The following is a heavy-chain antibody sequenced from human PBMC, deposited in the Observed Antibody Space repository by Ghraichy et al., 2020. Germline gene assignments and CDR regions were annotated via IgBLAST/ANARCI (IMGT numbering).Heavy chain of an antibody. CDR1: GGSISSYY. V-gene: IGHV4-4*07. CDR3: ARDTGSSSGMDV. CDR2: MHTSGST. J-gene: IGHJ6*02. Sequence: SETLSLTCTVSGGSISSYYWSWIRQPAGKGLEWIGRMHTSGSTNYNPSLKSRVTMSVDTSKNQFSLKLSSVTAADTAVFYCARDTGSSSGMDVWGQGTTVTVSS. D-gene: IGHD3-10*01.